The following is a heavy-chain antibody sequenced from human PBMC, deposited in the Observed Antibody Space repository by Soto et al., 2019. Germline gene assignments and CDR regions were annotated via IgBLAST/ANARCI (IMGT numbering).Heavy chain of an antibody. CDR2: IYYSGST. J-gene: IGHJ6*02. CDR3: ASSTWYGSYFYYGLDV. V-gene: IGHV4-30-4*01. CDR1: GGSISSGDYY. Sequence: SETLSLTCTVSGGSISSGDYYWSWIRQPPGKGLEWIGYIYYSGSTYYNPSLKSRITTSVDTSRNQFSLNLSSVTAADTAVYYCASSTWYGSYFYYGLDVWGQGTTVTVSS. D-gene: IGHD6-13*01.